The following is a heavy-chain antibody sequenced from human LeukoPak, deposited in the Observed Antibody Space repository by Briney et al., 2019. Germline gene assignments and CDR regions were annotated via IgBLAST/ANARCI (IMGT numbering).Heavy chain of an antibody. D-gene: IGHD5-18*01. CDR2: ISSSGSTI. Sequence: KPSETLSLTCAVYGGSFSGYYWSWIRQAPGKGLEWVSYISSSGSTIYYADSVKGRFTISRDNAKNSLYLQMNSLRAEDTAVYYCASGYSYGYGFDYWGQGTLVTVSS. CDR1: GGSFSGYY. J-gene: IGHJ4*02. CDR3: ASGYSYGYGFDY. V-gene: IGHV3-11*01.